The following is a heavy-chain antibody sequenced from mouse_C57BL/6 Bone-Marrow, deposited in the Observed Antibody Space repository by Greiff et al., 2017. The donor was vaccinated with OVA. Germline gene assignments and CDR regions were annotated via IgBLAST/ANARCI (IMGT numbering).Heavy chain of an antibody. Sequence: VKLQESGAELARPGASVKLSCKASGYTFTSYGISWVKQRTGQGLEWIGEIYPRSGNTYYNEKFKGKATLTADKSSSTAYMELRSLTSEDSAVYFCARNYGSSYLWYFDVWGTGTTVTVSS. V-gene: IGHV1-81*01. CDR1: GYTFTSYG. CDR2: IYPRSGNT. D-gene: IGHD1-1*01. J-gene: IGHJ1*03. CDR3: ARNYGSSYLWYFDV.